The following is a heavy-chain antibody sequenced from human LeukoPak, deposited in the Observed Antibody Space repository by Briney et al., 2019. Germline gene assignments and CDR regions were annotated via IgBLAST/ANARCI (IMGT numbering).Heavy chain of an antibody. CDR1: GYTFTSYG. D-gene: IGHD5-18*01. CDR3: ARGSSYGFSMGY. J-gene: IGHJ4*02. V-gene: IGHV1-18*01. Sequence: ASVKVSCKASGYTFTSYGISWVRQAPGQGLEWMGWISAYNGDTNYAQKFQGRVTMTTDTSTSTAYMELRSLRSDDTAVYYCARGSSYGFSMGYWGQGTLVTVSS. CDR2: ISAYNGDT.